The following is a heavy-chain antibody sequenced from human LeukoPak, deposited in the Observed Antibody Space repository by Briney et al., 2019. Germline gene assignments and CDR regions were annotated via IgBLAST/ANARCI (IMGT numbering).Heavy chain of an antibody. D-gene: IGHD2-2*01. CDR1: GFTFSSYA. CDR2: ISYDGSNK. V-gene: IGHV3-30-3*01. J-gene: IGHJ4*02. Sequence: GGSLRRSCAASGFTFSSYAMHWVRQAPGKGLEWVAVISYDGSNKYYADSVKGRFTISRDNSKNTLYLQMYSLRAEDTAVYYCARDPGGYCSSTSCYRAHFDYWGQGTLVTVSS. CDR3: ARDPGGYCSSTSCYRAHFDY.